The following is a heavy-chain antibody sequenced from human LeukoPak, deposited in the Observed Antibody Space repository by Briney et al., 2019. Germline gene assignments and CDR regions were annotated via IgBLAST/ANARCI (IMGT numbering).Heavy chain of an antibody. J-gene: IGHJ6*02. Sequence: GGSLRLSCVASGFTFSSYAMHWVRQAPGKGLEWVAVISYDGSNKYYADSVKGRFTISRDNSKNTLYLQMNSLRAEDTAVYYCAKERVYGGRYYYYGMDVWGQGTTVTVSS. CDR3: AKERVYGGRYYYYGMDV. CDR1: GFTFSSYA. D-gene: IGHD4-23*01. V-gene: IGHV3-30*04. CDR2: ISYDGSNK.